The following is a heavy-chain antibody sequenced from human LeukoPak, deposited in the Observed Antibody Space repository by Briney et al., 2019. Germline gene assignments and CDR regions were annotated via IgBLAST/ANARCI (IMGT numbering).Heavy chain of an antibody. J-gene: IGHJ4*02. CDR2: IIPIFGTA. CDR3: ARDPSYYYGSGSYVY. D-gene: IGHD3-10*01. Sequence: ASVKVSCTASGGTFSSYAISWVRQAPGHGLEWMGGIIPIFGTANYAQKFQGRVTITADESTSTAYMELSSLRSEDTAVYYCARDPSYYYGSGSYVYWGQGTLVTVSS. V-gene: IGHV1-69*13. CDR1: GGTFSSYA.